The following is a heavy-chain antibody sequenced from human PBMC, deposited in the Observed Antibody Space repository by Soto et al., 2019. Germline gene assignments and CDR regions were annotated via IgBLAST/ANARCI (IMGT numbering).Heavy chain of an antibody. D-gene: IGHD2-8*02. CDR3: ANLVGQKLYYGMDV. CDR1: GFTFSSYG. Sequence: QVQLVESGGGVVQPGRSLRLSCAASGFTFSSYGMHWVRQAPGKGLEWVAVISYDGSNKYYADSVKGRFTISRDNSKNTLYLQMNSLRAEDTAVYYCANLVGQKLYYGMDVSGQGTTVTVSS. V-gene: IGHV3-30*18. J-gene: IGHJ6*02. CDR2: ISYDGSNK.